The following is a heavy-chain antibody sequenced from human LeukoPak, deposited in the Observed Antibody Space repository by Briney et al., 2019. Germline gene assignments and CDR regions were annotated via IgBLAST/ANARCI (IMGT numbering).Heavy chain of an antibody. J-gene: IGHJ4*02. CDR2: TRFDGSIK. CDR3: ARWGGTRQYYFDY. D-gene: IGHD1-1*01. Sequence: GGSLRLSCAVSGFIFSDYGFHWVRQAPGKGLEWVAVTRFDGSIKQYADSVKGRFTVSRDDSKNTLYLQMNSLKSEDTAVYYCARWGGTRQYYFDYWGRGTLVTVSS. CDR1: GFIFSDYG. V-gene: IGHV3-33*01.